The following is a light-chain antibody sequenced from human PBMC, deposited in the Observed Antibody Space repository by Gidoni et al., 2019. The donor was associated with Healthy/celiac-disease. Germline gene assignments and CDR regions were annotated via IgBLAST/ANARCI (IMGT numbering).Light chain of an antibody. V-gene: IGKV3-15*01. J-gene: IGKJ4*01. Sequence: EIVLTQSPATLPVPPGERATLPCRASQSVSSNLAWYQQKPGKAPRLLIYGASTRATGIPARFSGSGSGTEFTLTISSLQSEDFAVYYCQQYNNWPFTFXGXTKVEIK. CDR1: QSVSSN. CDR2: GAS. CDR3: QQYNNWPFT.